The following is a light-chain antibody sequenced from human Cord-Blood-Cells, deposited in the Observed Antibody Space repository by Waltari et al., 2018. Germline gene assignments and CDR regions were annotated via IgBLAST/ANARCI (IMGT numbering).Light chain of an antibody. CDR1: QSVSSY. V-gene: IGKV3-11*01. CDR2: DAS. CDR3: QQRSNWLMYS. Sequence: EIVLTQPPATLSLSPGERAPLSCRASQSVSSYLAWYQQKPGQAPRLLIYDASNRATGIPARFSGSGSGTDFTLTISSLEPEDFAVYYCQQRSNWLMYSFGQGTKLEIK. J-gene: IGKJ2*03.